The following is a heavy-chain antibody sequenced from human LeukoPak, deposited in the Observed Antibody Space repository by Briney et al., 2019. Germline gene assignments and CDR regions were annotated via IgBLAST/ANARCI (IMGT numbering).Heavy chain of an antibody. CDR3: ARVLDHDYSDYYLDY. CDR1: GFTASSND. Sequence: GASLRLSCAASGFTASSNDMSWVRQAPGKGLEWASVIYSGGSPYYADSVKGRFTISRDNSKNTLYLQMNSLRAEDTAVYYCARVLDHDYSDYYLDYWGQGTLVTVSS. J-gene: IGHJ4*02. CDR2: IYSGGSP. V-gene: IGHV3-53*01. D-gene: IGHD4-11*01.